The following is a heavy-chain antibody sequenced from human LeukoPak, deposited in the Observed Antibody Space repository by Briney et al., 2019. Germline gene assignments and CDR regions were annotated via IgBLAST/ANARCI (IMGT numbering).Heavy chain of an antibody. Sequence: GASVKVSCKASGYTFTGYYMHWVRQAPGQGLEWRGGTNPNSGGTNYAQKFQGRVTMTRDTSISTAYMELSRLRSDDTAVYYCARVPVYCSGGSCSPFDYWGQGTLVTVSS. CDR2: TNPNSGGT. CDR3: ARVPVYCSGGSCSPFDY. CDR1: GYTFTGYY. V-gene: IGHV1-2*02. D-gene: IGHD2-15*01. J-gene: IGHJ4*02.